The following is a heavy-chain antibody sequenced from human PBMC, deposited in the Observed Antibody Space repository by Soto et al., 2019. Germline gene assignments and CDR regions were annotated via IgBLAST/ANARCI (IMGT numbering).Heavy chain of an antibody. Sequence: QVQLVESGGGVVQPGRSLRLSCAASGFTFSSYAMHWVRQAPGKGLEWVAVISYDGSNKYYADSVKGRFTISRDNSKNTLYLQMNSLRAEDTAVYYCARGGVTAIDRDYYYGMDVWGPGTTVTVSS. D-gene: IGHD2-21*02. CDR1: GFTFSSYA. CDR2: ISYDGSNK. V-gene: IGHV3-30-3*01. J-gene: IGHJ6*02. CDR3: ARGGVTAIDRDYYYGMDV.